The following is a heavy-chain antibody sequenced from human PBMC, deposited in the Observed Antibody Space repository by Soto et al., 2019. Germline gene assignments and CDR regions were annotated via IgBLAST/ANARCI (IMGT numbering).Heavy chain of an antibody. CDR1: GYTFTSYG. Sequence: QVQLVQSGAEVKKPGASVKVSCKASGYTFTSYGISWVRQAPGQGLEWMGWISAYNGNTNYAQKLQGRVTMTTDTSTSTGYMEPRSLRSDDTAVYYCARDPGGYQLLVAWFDPWGQGTLVTVSS. CDR2: ISAYNGNT. V-gene: IGHV1-18*01. J-gene: IGHJ5*02. CDR3: ARDPGGYQLLVAWFDP. D-gene: IGHD2-2*01.